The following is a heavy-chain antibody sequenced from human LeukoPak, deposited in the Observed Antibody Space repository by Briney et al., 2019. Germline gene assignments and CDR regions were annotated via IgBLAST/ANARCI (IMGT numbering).Heavy chain of an antibody. V-gene: IGHV4-34*01. Sequence: SETLSLTCTVSGGSMSSYYWSWIRQPPGKGLEWIGEINHSGSTNYNPSLKSRVTISVDTSKNQFSLKLSSVTAADTAVYYCARMEEMVDGDYPFDYWGQGTLVTVSS. J-gene: IGHJ4*02. D-gene: IGHD4-17*01. CDR3: ARMEEMVDGDYPFDY. CDR1: GGSMSSYY. CDR2: INHSGST.